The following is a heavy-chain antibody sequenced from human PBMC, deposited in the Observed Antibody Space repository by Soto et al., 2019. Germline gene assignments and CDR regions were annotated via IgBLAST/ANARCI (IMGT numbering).Heavy chain of an antibody. CDR2: ISAYNGNT. CDR3: ARDLASLVPSPADY. CDR1: GYTFTSYG. V-gene: IGHV1-18*04. J-gene: IGHJ4*02. D-gene: IGHD6-13*01. Sequence: GASVNGSCKASGYTFTSYGISWVRQAHGQGLEWMGWISAYNGNTNYAQKLQGRVTMTTDTSTSTAYMELRSLRSDDTAVYYCARDLASLVPSPADYWGQGTLVTVSS.